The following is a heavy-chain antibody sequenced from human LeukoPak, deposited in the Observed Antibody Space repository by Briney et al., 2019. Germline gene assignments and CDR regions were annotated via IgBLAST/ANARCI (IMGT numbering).Heavy chain of an antibody. D-gene: IGHD3-3*01. J-gene: IGHJ3*02. CDR2: ISGSGGGT. CDR1: GFTFSSYA. V-gene: IGHV3-23*01. Sequence: GGSLRLSCAASGFTFSSYAMSWVRQAPGKGLEWVSAISGSGGGTYYADSVKGRFTISRDNSKNTLYLQMNSLRAEDTAVYYCAKGYDFWSGYYCAFDIWGQGTMVTVSS. CDR3: AKGYDFWSGYYCAFDI.